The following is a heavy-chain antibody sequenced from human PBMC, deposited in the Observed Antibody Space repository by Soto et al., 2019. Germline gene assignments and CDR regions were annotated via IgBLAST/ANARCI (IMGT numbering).Heavy chain of an antibody. CDR3: TTDLGPGGYDWNGY. CDR2: INHSGST. CDR1: GGSFSGYY. V-gene: IGHV4-34*01. J-gene: IGHJ4*02. Sequence: PSETLSLTCAVYGGSFSGYYWSWIRQPPGKGLEWIGEINHSGSTNYNPSLKSRVTISVDTSKNQFSLKLSSVTAADTAVYYCTTDLGPGGYDWNGYWGQGTLVTVSS. D-gene: IGHD5-12*01.